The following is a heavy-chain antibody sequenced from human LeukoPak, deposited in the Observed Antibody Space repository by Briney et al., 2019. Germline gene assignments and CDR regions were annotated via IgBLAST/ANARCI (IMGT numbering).Heavy chain of an antibody. Sequence: GGSLRLSCAASGFTFSSYWMSWVRQAPGKGLEWVANIKQDGSEKYYVDSVKGRFTISRDNAKNSLYLQMNSLRAEDTAVYYCAKDFEYNFLNGYYVGYFDYWGQGTLVIVSS. CDR1: GFTFSSYW. J-gene: IGHJ4*02. CDR2: IKQDGSEK. D-gene: IGHD3-3*01. V-gene: IGHV3-7*01. CDR3: AKDFEYNFLNGYYVGYFDY.